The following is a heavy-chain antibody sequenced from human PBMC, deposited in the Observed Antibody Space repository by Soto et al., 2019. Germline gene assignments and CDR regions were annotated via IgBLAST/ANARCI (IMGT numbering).Heavy chain of an antibody. J-gene: IGHJ6*02. Sequence: EVQLVESGGGLVKPGGSLRLSCAASGFNFNSYTINWVRQAPGKRLEWLSSISSSGYIFSTDSVRGRFTISRDNAKNSVYLQINSLRAEDTAVYFCARDCSGGSCYPGMDVWGQGTTVTVFS. CDR2: ISSSGYI. V-gene: IGHV3-21*01. CDR1: GFNFNSYT. D-gene: IGHD2-15*01. CDR3: ARDCSGGSCYPGMDV.